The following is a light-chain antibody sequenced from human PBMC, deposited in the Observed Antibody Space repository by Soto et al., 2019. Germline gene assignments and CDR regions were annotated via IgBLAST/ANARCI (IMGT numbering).Light chain of an antibody. Sequence: DIQMTQSPSSLSASVGDRVTITCRASQGIGNDLGWYQQKPGKAPKRLIYVTSSLESGVPSRFSGSGSGTEFTLTISSLQPEDFATYYCLQHNTYPRTFGQGTKV. CDR2: VTS. CDR3: LQHNTYPRT. J-gene: IGKJ1*01. CDR1: QGIGND. V-gene: IGKV1-17*01.